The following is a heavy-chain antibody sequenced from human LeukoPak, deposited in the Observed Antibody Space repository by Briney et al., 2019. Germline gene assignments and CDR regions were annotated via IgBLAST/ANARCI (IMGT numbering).Heavy chain of an antibody. D-gene: IGHD2-21*02. CDR1: GFTVSSNY. Sequence: GGSLRLSCAASGFTVSSNYMSWVRQAPGKGLEWVSVIYSGGSTYYADSVKGRFTISRDNSKNTLYLQMNSLRAEDTAVYYCARVLEGVTALDYWGQGTLVTVSS. CDR2: IYSGGST. CDR3: ARVLEGVTALDY. V-gene: IGHV3-66*01. J-gene: IGHJ4*02.